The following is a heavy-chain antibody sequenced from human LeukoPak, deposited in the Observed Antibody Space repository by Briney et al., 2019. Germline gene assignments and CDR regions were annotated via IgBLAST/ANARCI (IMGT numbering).Heavy chain of an antibody. V-gene: IGHV1-2*02. CDR2: INPNSGGT. CDR1: GYTFTGYY. J-gene: IGHJ4*02. Sequence: ASVKVSCKASGYTFTGYYMHWVRQAPGQGLEWMGWINPNSGGTNYAQKFQGRVTMTRDTSISTAYMELSRLRSDDTAVYYCARARGWPITGFDYWGQGTLVTVSS. D-gene: IGHD3-16*01. CDR3: ARARGWPITGFDY.